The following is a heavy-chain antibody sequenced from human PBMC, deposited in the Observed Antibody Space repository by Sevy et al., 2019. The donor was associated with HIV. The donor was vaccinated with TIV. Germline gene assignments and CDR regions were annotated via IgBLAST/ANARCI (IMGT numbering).Heavy chain of an antibody. CDR2: IWYDGSNK. Sequence: GGSLRLSCAAYGFTFSIYGMHWVRQAPGKGLEWVAVIWYDGSNKYYTESVKGRFTISRDNSKNMLYLQMNGLRAEDTAVYYCARDKLQTTGSLGDYYYGLDVWGQGTRVTVSS. J-gene: IGHJ6*02. V-gene: IGHV3-33*01. D-gene: IGHD3-16*01. CDR3: ARDKLQTTGSLGDYYYGLDV. CDR1: GFTFSIYG.